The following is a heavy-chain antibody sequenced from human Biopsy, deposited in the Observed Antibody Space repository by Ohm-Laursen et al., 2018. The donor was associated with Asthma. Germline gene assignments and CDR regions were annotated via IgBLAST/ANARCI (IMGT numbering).Heavy chain of an antibody. CDR1: GGTFNTYV. CDR2: INSVFGTT. V-gene: IGHV1-69*13. J-gene: IGHJ4*02. Sequence: SVKVSCKSLGGTFNTYVIGWVRQAPGQGLEWMGGINSVFGTTTYPQKFQDRITITADDSTSTVYMELSSLRYEDTAVYYCARKAGSCISRTCYSLDFWGQGTLVTVSS. D-gene: IGHD2-2*01. CDR3: ARKAGSCISRTCYSLDF.